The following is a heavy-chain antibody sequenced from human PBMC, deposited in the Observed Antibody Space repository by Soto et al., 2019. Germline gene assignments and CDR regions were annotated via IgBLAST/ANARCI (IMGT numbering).Heavy chain of an antibody. D-gene: IGHD6-19*01. CDR3: ARVRVNIAVAGTLDY. J-gene: IGHJ4*02. CDR2: IYYSGST. V-gene: IGHV4-30-4*01. Sequence: SETLSLTCTVSGGSISSGDYYWSWIRQPPGKGLEWIGYIYYSGSTYYNPSLKSRVTISVDTSKNQFSLKLSSVTAAETAVYYCARVRVNIAVAGTLDYWGQGTLVTVSS. CDR1: GGSISSGDYY.